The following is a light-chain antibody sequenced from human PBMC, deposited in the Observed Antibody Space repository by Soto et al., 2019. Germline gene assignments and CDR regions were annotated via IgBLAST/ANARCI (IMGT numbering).Light chain of an antibody. CDR2: EVS. CDR1: SSDVGGYNY. Sequence: QSALTQPASVSGSPGQSITISCTGTSSDVGGYNYVSRYQQHPGKAPKLMIYEVSSRPAGVSNRFSGSKSGNTASLTISGLHTEDEADYYCSSYTSSSTLVFGGGTKVTVL. CDR3: SSYTSSSTLV. V-gene: IGLV2-14*01. J-gene: IGLJ3*02.